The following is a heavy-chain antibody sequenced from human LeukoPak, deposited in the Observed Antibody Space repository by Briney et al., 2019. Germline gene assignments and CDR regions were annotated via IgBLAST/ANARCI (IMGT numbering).Heavy chain of an antibody. V-gene: IGHV3-30*03. CDR1: GFTFSSCS. CDR2: ISYDGSNK. CDR3: ARDSDGEGG. Sequence: GGSLRLSCAASGFTFSSCSMNWVRQAPGKGLEWVAVISYDGSNKYYADSVKGRFTISRDNSKNTLYLQMNSLRAGDTAVYYCARDSDGEGGWGQGTLVTVSS. J-gene: IGHJ4*02. D-gene: IGHD3-10*01.